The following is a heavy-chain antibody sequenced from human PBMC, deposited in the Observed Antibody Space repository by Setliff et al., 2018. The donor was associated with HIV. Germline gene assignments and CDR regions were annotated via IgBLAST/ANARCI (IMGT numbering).Heavy chain of an antibody. CDR3: AAPRGMSTILVY. V-gene: IGHV4-34*01. D-gene: IGHD3-9*01. J-gene: IGHJ4*02. CDR1: GGSFSGYY. Sequence: PSETLSLTCAVYGGSFSGYYWSWIRQPPGKGLEWIGEINHSGSTHYNPSLKRRVTISIDKSKKQFSLKLTSVTAADTATYYCAAPRGMSTILVYWGQGSLVTVSS. CDR2: INHSGST.